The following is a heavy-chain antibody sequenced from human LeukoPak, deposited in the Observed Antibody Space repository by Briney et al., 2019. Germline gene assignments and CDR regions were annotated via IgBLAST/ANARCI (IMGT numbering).Heavy chain of an antibody. CDR1: GGTFSSYA. V-gene: IGHV1-69*13. CDR2: IIPIFGTA. Sequence: GASVKVSCKASGGTFSSYAISWVRLAPGQGLEWMGGIIPIFGTANYAQKFQGRVTITADESTSTAYMELSSLRSEDTAVYYCARGGDYTGNWALSSSALNWFDPWGQGTLVTVSS. J-gene: IGHJ5*02. CDR3: ARGGDYTGNWALSSSALNWFDP. D-gene: IGHD4-11*01.